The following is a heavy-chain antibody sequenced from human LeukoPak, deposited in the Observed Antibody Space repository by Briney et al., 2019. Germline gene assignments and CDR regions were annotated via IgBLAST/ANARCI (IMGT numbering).Heavy chain of an antibody. J-gene: IGHJ4*02. D-gene: IGHD3-10*01. CDR2: INWNGGST. V-gene: IGHV3-20*01. Sequence: GGSLRLSCAASGFTFSSHALSWVRQAPGKGLEWVSGINWNGGSTGYADSVKGRFTISRDNAKNSLYLQMNSLRAEDTALYHCARVAGGSGEIDYWGQGTLVTVSS. CDR1: GFTFSSHA. CDR3: ARVAGGSGEIDY.